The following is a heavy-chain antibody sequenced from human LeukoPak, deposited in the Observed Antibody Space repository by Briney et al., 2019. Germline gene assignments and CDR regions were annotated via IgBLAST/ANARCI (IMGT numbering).Heavy chain of an antibody. CDR2: IKSKTDGGTT. CDR3: TTKVSHGSEQHSLLDY. CDR1: GFTFSNAW. Sequence: GGSLRLSCAASGFTFSNAWMSWVRQAPGKGLEWVGRIKSKTDGGTTDYAAPVKGRFTISRDDSKNTLCLQMNSLKTEDTAVYYCTTKVSHGSEQHSLLDYWGQGTLVTVSS. J-gene: IGHJ4*02. V-gene: IGHV3-15*01. D-gene: IGHD3-10*01.